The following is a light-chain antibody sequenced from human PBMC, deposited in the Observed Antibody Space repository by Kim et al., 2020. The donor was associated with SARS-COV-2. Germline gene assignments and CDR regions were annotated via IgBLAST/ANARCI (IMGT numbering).Light chain of an antibody. J-gene: IGLJ1*01. V-gene: IGLV2-8*01. CDR2: EVS. Sequence: QSALTQPPSASGSPGQSVTISCTGTSSDVGGYNYVSWYQQHPGKAPKLMIYEVSKRPSGVPDRFSGSKSCNTASLTVSGLQAEDEADYYCSSYAGSNNFEVFGTGTKVTVL. CDR1: SSDVGGYNY. CDR3: SSYAGSNNFEV.